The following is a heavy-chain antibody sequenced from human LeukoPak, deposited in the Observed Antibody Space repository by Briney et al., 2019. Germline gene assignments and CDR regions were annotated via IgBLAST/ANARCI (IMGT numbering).Heavy chain of an antibody. J-gene: IGHJ5*02. CDR2: MNPASGNT. Sequence: ASVKVSCKASGYTFTGYYMHWVRQAPGQGLEWMGWMNPASGNTVYARNFQGRVTITRDISISTAYMELSSLKSEDTAVYYCTRVGCSPISCHTWFDPWGQGTLVTVSS. CDR1: GYTFTGYY. D-gene: IGHD2-15*01. CDR3: TRVGCSPISCHTWFDP. V-gene: IGHV1-8*03.